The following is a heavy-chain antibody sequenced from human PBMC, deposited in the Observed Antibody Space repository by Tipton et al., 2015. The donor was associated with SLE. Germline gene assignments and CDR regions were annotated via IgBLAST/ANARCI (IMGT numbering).Heavy chain of an antibody. CDR2: INHSGST. CDR1: GGSFSGYY. J-gene: IGHJ6*03. CDR3: ASLYWGSPYYMDV. Sequence: TLSLTCAVYGGSFSGYYWSWIRQPPGKGLEWIGEINHSGSTNYNPSLKSRVTISVDTSKNQFSLKLSSVTAADTAVCYCASLYWGSPYYMDVWGKGTTVTVSS. V-gene: IGHV4-34*01. D-gene: IGHD7-27*01.